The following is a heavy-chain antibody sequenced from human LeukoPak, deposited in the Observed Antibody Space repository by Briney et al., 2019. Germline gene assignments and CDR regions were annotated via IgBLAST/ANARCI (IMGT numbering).Heavy chain of an antibody. Sequence: SETLSLTCAVSGGSISSGGYSWSWIRQPPGKGLEWIGYIYHSGSAYYNPSLKSRVTISVDRSKNQFSLKLSSVTAADTAVYYCARGYGMDVWGQGTTVTVSS. CDR3: ARGYGMDV. CDR1: GGSISSGGYS. J-gene: IGHJ6*02. V-gene: IGHV4-30-2*01. CDR2: IYHSGSA.